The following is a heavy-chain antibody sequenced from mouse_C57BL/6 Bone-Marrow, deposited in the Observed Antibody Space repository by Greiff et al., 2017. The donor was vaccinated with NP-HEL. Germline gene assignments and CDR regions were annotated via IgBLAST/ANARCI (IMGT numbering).Heavy chain of an antibody. CDR2: IYPENGDT. J-gene: IGHJ2*01. D-gene: IGHD2-3*01. Sequence: VQLQQSGAELVRPGASVKLSCTASGFNIKDDYMHWVKQRPEQGLEWIGWIYPENGDTEYASKFQGKATITADTSSNTAYLQLSSLTSEDTAVYYCTTDGYSYFDYWGQGTTLTVSS. V-gene: IGHV14-4*01. CDR1: GFNIKDDY. CDR3: TTDGYSYFDY.